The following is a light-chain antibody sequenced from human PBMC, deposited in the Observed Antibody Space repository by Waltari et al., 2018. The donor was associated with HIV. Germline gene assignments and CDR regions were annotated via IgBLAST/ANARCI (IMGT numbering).Light chain of an antibody. Sequence: QSVCTQPPSVSPAPGQKVTIACSVDSTNIGKAFVSWYQQILGAAPKLLIYDNYRRPSGIPDRLSGSRSGTSATLGITGLQTGDEAVYYCGTWDRGLGAAVFGGGTKLTVL. CDR1: STNIGKAF. J-gene: IGLJ3*02. V-gene: IGLV1-51*01. CDR3: GTWDRGLGAAV. CDR2: DNY.